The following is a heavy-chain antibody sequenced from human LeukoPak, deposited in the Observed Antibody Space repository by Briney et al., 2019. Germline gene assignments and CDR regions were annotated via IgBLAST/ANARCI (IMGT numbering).Heavy chain of an antibody. CDR3: AREGHRKYDDFDY. Sequence: GGSLRLSCAASGFTFSDYYMIWIRQALGEWLEWVSYISSAGNTIYYANSVKGRFTMSRDNADNSLYLQVNNLRTEDTAVYYCAREGHRKYDDFDYWGRGTLVTVSS. CDR2: ISSAGNTI. V-gene: IGHV3-11*04. CDR1: GFTFSDYY. D-gene: IGHD1-14*01. J-gene: IGHJ4*02.